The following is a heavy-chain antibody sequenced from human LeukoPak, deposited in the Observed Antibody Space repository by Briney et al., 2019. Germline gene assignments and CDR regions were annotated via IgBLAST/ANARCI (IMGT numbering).Heavy chain of an antibody. CDR1: GFTFNNYA. J-gene: IGHJ6*03. Sequence: GGSLRLSCAASGFTFNNYAMSWVRQALGKGLEWVSGISGSGGSTYYADSVKGRFTISRDNSKNTVYLQMNSLRPEDTAIYYCAKDGLLLNIYDHYYYYMDVWGKGTTVTVSS. CDR2: ISGSGGST. D-gene: IGHD3/OR15-3a*01. V-gene: IGHV3-23*01. CDR3: AKDGLLLNIYDHYYYYMDV.